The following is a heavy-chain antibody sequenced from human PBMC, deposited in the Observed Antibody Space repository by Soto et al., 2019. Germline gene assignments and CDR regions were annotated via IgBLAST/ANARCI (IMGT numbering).Heavy chain of an antibody. CDR2: INDDGSST. Sequence: LRLSCAASGLTFSRHWMHWVRQTPGKGPVWVSRINDDGSSTKYADSVKGRFTIARDNAKNTVFLQMSSLRAEDTAVYYCAREVIAATGTIRWFDHWGQGTLVTVSS. J-gene: IGHJ5*02. D-gene: IGHD6-25*01. CDR1: GLTFSRHW. CDR3: AREVIAATGTIRWFDH. V-gene: IGHV3-74*03.